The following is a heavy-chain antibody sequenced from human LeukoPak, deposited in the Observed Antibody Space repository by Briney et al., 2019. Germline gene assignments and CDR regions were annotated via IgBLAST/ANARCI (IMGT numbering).Heavy chain of an antibody. CDR3: ARVGYSYGYPYFDY. Sequence: GGSLRLSCAASGFTFSSYWMSWVRQAPGKGLEWVANIKQDGSEKYYVDSVKGRFTISRDNAKNSLYLQMNSLRAEDTAVYYCARVGYSYGYPYFDYWGQGTLVTVSS. J-gene: IGHJ4*02. D-gene: IGHD5-18*01. CDR2: IKQDGSEK. V-gene: IGHV3-7*01. CDR1: GFTFSSYW.